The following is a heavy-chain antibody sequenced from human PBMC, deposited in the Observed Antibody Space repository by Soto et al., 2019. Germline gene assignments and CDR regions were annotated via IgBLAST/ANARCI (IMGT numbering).Heavy chain of an antibody. CDR2: INPSGGST. CDR3: AREAINSSGYSRYFQH. Sequence: ASVKVSCKASGYTFTHYHVYWVRQAPGRGLEWLGMINPSGGSTTYAQNLQGRVTRTRDTSTNTVYMELSSLRSEDTAVYYCAREAINSSGYSRYFQHWGQGTLVTVSS. J-gene: IGHJ1*01. D-gene: IGHD3-22*01. CDR1: GYTFTHYH. V-gene: IGHV1-46*01.